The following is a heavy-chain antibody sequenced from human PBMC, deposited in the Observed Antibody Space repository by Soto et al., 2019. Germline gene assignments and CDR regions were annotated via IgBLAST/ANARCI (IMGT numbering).Heavy chain of an antibody. CDR2: VTPYKADT. CDR3: ATDGPSNSGNLYAFGI. Sequence: GASVKVSCKASGYTLTNYGVTWVRQAPGQGLEWLGRVTPYKADTNSAQNLQGRVTMATDTSTNTAYLELRSLRSDDTAVYFCATDGPSNSGNLYAFGIWGQGTMVTVSS. D-gene: IGHD5-12*01. J-gene: IGHJ3*02. V-gene: IGHV1-18*04. CDR1: GYTLTNYG.